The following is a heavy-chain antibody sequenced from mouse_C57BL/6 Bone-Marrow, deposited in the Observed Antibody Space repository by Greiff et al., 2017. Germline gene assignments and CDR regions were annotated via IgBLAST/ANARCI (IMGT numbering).Heavy chain of an antibody. CDR3: AREGYHAMDY. CDR1: GYTFTSYW. Sequence: QVQLQQPGAELVMPGASVKLSCKASGYTFTSYWMHWVKQRPGQGLECIGEIDPSDSYTNYNQKFKGKSTLTVDKSSSTAYMQLSSLTSEDSAVYYCAREGYHAMDYWGQGTSVTVSS. V-gene: IGHV1-69*01. CDR2: IDPSDSYT. J-gene: IGHJ4*01.